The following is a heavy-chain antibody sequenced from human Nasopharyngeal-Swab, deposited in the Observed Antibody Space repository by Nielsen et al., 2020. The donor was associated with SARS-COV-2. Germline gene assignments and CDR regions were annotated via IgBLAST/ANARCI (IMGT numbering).Heavy chain of an antibody. CDR2: ITPFNGNA. V-gene: IGHV1-45*02. CDR3: ASGQCINGVCNPTDGLDV. J-gene: IGHJ6*02. CDR1: GFSITYRF. D-gene: IGHD2-8*01. Sequence: SVKVSCKASGFSITYRFLHWMRQAPGQALEWKGWITPFNGNAKYAQKFQGRVSITRDGSRTTASLELSSLRPDDTAMYFCASGQCINGVCNPTDGLDVWGQGTSVTVS.